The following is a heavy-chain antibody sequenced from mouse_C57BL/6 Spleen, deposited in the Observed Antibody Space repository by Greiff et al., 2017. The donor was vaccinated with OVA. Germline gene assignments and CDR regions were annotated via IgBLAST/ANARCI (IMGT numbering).Heavy chain of an antibody. CDR3: ARTHYYGSSWFAY. CDR2: INPSTGGT. Sequence: EVKLLESGPELVKPGASVKISCKASGYSFTGYYMNWVKQSPEKSLEWIGEINPSTGGTTYNQKFKAKATLTVDKSSSTAYMQLKSLTSEDSAVYYCARTHYYGSSWFAYWGQGTLVTVSA. CDR1: GYSFTGYY. D-gene: IGHD1-1*01. V-gene: IGHV1-42*01. J-gene: IGHJ3*01.